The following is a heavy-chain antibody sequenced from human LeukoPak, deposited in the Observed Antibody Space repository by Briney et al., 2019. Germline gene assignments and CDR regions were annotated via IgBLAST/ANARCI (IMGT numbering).Heavy chain of an antibody. CDR1: GGSMTGHY. J-gene: IGHJ4*02. V-gene: IGHV4-59*08. Sequence: SETLSLTCSGSGGSMTGHYWSWIRQPPGGGLEWIGYVFIDSGTTSYNPSLKSRVTISVGTSKTQFSLRLSLVTAADTAVYYCARHRAGGDAVILDYWGQGTLVTV. CDR3: ARHRAGGDAVILDY. D-gene: IGHD2/OR15-2a*01. CDR2: VFIDSGTT.